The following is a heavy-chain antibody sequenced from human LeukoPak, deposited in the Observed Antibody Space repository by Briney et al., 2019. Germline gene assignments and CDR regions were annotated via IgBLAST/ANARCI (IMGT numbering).Heavy chain of an antibody. V-gene: IGHV3-23*01. D-gene: IGHD3/OR15-3a*01. CDR1: GLTFSNFA. J-gene: IGHJ4*02. Sequence: PGGSLRLSCAVSGLTFSNFAMAWVRQAPGKGLDWVAGISGGAENTYYGDSAKGRFTISRDNSKNTVDLEMNSLRAEDTAVYFCATYDVMNGCLDYWGQGAQVTVSS. CDR2: ISGGAENT. CDR3: ATYDVMNGCLDY.